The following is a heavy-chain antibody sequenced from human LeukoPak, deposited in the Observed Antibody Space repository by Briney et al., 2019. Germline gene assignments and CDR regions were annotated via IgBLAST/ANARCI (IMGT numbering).Heavy chain of an antibody. CDR3: ARDRVVVAANDY. Sequence: PSETLSLTCTVSGGSISSYYWSWIRQPPGKGLEWIGYIYYSGSTNYNPSLKSRVTISVDTSKNQFSLKLSSVTAADTAVYYCARDRVVVAANDYWGQGTLVTVSS. CDR1: GGSISSYY. CDR2: IYYSGST. J-gene: IGHJ4*02. V-gene: IGHV4-59*12. D-gene: IGHD2-15*01.